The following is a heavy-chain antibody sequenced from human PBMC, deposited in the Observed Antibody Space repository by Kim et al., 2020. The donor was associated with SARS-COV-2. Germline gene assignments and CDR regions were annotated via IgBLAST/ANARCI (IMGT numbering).Heavy chain of an antibody. D-gene: IGHD3-10*01. V-gene: IGHV3-33*05. J-gene: IGHJ6*02. CDR3: ARVELWFGELSYYYYGMDV. CDR1: GFTFSSYG. Sequence: GGSLRLSCAASGFTFSSYGMHWVRQAPGKGLEWVAVTSYDGSNKYYADSVKGRFTISRDNSKNTLYLQMNSLRAEDTAVYYCARVELWFGELSYYYYGMDVWGQGTTVTVSS. CDR2: TSYDGSNK.